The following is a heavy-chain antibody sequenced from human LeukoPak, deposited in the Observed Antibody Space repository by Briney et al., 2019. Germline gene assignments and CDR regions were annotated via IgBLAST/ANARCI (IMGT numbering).Heavy chain of an antibody. D-gene: IGHD3-10*01. CDR1: GFTFSSYA. V-gene: IGHV3-23*01. J-gene: IGHJ4*02. Sequence: PGGSLRLSCAASGFTFSSYAMSWVRQAPGKGLEWVSAISGSGGSTYYADSVKGRFTISRDNSKNTLYLQMNSLRAEDTAVYYCAKNYYGSGSYEIDYWGQGTLVAVSS. CDR3: AKNYYGSGSYEIDY. CDR2: ISGSGGST.